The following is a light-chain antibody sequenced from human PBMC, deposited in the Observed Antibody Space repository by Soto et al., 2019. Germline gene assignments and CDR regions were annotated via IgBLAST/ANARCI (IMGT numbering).Light chain of an antibody. CDR3: QHSGT. Sequence: EIVLTQSPGTLSLSPGERATLSCRASQSVSSSYLAWYQQKPGQAPRLLIYGASSRATGIPDRFSGSGSGTDFTLTISRLEPEEFAVYYCQHSGTFGQGTKLEIK. J-gene: IGKJ2*01. CDR1: QSVSSSY. CDR2: GAS. V-gene: IGKV3-20*01.